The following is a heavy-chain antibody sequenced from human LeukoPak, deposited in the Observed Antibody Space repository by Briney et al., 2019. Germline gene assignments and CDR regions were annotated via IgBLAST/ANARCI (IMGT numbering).Heavy chain of an antibody. Sequence: PGGSLRLSCAASGFTFSSYSMNWVRQAPGKGLEWVSSISSSSSYIYYADSVKGRFTISRDNAKNSLYLQMNSLRAEDTAVYYCARDRIAVAGPSDYYYYYGMDVWGQGTTVTVSS. V-gene: IGHV3-21*01. D-gene: IGHD6-19*01. CDR2: ISSSSSYI. J-gene: IGHJ6*02. CDR3: ARDRIAVAGPSDYYYYYGMDV. CDR1: GFTFSSYS.